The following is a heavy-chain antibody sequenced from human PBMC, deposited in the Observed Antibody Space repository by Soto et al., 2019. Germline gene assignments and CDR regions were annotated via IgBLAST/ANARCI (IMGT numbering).Heavy chain of an antibody. Sequence: QVQLVQSGAEVKKPGASVKVSCKASGYTFTSYGISWVRQAPGQGLEWMGWISAYNGNTNYAQKLQGRVTMTTDTSTSTAYMELRSLRSDDTAVYDCARSLSLRDSSGPFDYWGQGTLVTVSS. CDR3: ARSLSLRDSSGPFDY. CDR1: GYTFTSYG. J-gene: IGHJ4*02. D-gene: IGHD3-22*01. CDR2: ISAYNGNT. V-gene: IGHV1-18*01.